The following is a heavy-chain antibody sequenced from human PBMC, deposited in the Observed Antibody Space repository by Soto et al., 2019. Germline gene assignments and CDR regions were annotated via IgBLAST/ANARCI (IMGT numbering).Heavy chain of an antibody. V-gene: IGHV3-7*03. CDR1: GFTFSSYW. J-gene: IGHJ4*02. D-gene: IGHD6-19*01. CDR3: ARGILRRSGPSGF. Sequence: GGSLRLSCAASGFTFSSYWMSWVRQAPGKGLEWVANIKQDGSEKYYVDSVKGRFTISRDNAKNSLYLQLNSLRAEATAVYYWARGILRRSGPSGFRGQGALVTVS. CDR2: IKQDGSEK.